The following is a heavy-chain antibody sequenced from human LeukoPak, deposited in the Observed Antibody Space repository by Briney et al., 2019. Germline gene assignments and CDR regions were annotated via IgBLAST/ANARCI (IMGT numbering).Heavy chain of an antibody. V-gene: IGHV4-39*01. CDR3: ARSYGSGSSRYYFDF. CDR2: IYYSGST. J-gene: IGHJ4*02. CDR1: GGSISSSSYY. D-gene: IGHD3-10*01. Sequence: SETLSLTCTVSGGSISSSSYYWGWIRQPPGKGLGWIGSIYYSGSTYYNPSLKSRVTISGDTSKNQFSLKLSSVTAADTAVYYCARSYGSGSSRYYFDFWGQGPLLTVSS.